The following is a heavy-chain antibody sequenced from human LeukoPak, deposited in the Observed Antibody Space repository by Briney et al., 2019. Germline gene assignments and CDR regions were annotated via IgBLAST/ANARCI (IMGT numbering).Heavy chain of an antibody. Sequence: PGGSLRLSCAASGFTFSKYWMSWVRQAPGWGLEWVANINQDESEKKYVESAKGRFTISRDNTKNSLYLEMNSLTAEDTALYYCARDLWAQQEGDGFDIWGQGTMVTVSS. V-gene: IGHV3-7*03. J-gene: IGHJ3*02. CDR3: ARDLWAQQEGDGFDI. CDR1: GFTFSKYW. D-gene: IGHD6-13*01. CDR2: INQDESEK.